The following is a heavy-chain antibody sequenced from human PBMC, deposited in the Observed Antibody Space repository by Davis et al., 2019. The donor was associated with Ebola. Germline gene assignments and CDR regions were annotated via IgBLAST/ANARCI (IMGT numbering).Heavy chain of an antibody. CDR2: ISSSSSYI. J-gene: IGHJ6*02. Sequence: GGSLRLSCAASGFTFSSSSMNWVRQAPGKGLEWVSSISSSSSYIYYADSVKGRFTISRDNAKNSLYLQMNSLRAEDTAVYYCARDPGYCSGGSCYSLGYYYYGMDVWGQGTTVTVSS. CDR3: ARDPGYCSGGSCYSLGYYYYGMDV. CDR1: GFTFSSSS. V-gene: IGHV3-21*01. D-gene: IGHD2-15*01.